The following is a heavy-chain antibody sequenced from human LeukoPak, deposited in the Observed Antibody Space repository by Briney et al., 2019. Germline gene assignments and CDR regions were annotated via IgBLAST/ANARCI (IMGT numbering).Heavy chain of an antibody. V-gene: IGHV3-11*04. CDR1: GFTFSDYH. D-gene: IGHD1-26*01. J-gene: IGHJ4*02. CDR3: ARLSGTYSRGGDY. Sequence: AGSLRLAWPASGFTFSDYHISWVSQAPGKGLEWVLQISGSGYGIYHAESVQGRFTISRDNAKNSLYLQMNKLGAYDTAVYYCARLSGTYSRGGDYWGQGTLVTVSS. CDR2: ISGSGYGI.